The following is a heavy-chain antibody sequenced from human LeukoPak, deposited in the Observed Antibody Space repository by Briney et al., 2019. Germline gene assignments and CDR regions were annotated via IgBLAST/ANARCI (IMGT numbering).Heavy chain of an antibody. D-gene: IGHD3-3*01. CDR2: IYYSGST. CDR1: GGSISTYY. J-gene: IGHJ4*02. CDR3: ARAILSGYPDS. Sequence: SETLSLTCSVSGGSISTYYWTWIRQPPGKGLEWIGYIYYSGSTNYNPSLKSRVTISLDTSKNQFSLRLSSVTAADTAVYYCARAILSGYPDSWGQGTLVIVFS. V-gene: IGHV4-59*01.